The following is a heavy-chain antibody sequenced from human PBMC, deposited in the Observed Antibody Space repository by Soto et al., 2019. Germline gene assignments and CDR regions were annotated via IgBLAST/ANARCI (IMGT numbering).Heavy chain of an antibody. V-gene: IGHV1-46*03. D-gene: IGHD4-4*01. CDR3: ARAAWTTVTNRVHDVFDV. CDR2: INPNGGST. CDR1: GYTFTNYS. Sequence: QVQLVQSGAEVKKPGASVRVSCKASGYTFTNYSIDWVRQAPGQGLEWMGIINPNGGSTTYVQKFQGRVTMTRDTYTSTVYMEMSSLRSDDTAVYYCARAAWTTVTNRVHDVFDVWGQGTMVTFSS. J-gene: IGHJ3*01.